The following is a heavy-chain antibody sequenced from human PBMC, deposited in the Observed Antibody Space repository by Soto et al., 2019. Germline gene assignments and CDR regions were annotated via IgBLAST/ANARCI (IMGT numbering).Heavy chain of an antibody. CDR2: ISSSSSYI. V-gene: IGHV3-21*01. J-gene: IGHJ6*02. Sequence: EVQLVESGGGLVKPGGSLRLSCAASGFTFSSYSMNWVRQAPGKGLEWVSSISSSSSYIYYADSVKGRFTISRDNAKNSLYLQMNSLRAEDTAVYYCARESTVRGNPYGMDVWGQGITVTVSS. CDR3: ARESTVRGNPYGMDV. D-gene: IGHD4-17*01. CDR1: GFTFSSYS.